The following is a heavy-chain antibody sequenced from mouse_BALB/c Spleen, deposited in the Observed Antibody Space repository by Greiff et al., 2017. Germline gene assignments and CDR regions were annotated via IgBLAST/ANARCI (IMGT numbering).Heavy chain of an antibody. CDR3: ARNPPYRYYAMDY. Sequence: VQLQQSGAELVKPGASVKLSCTASGFNIKDTYMHWVKQRPEQGLEWIGRIDPANGNTKYDPKFQGKATITADTSSNTAYLQLSSLTSEDTAVYFCARNPPYRYYAMDYWGQGTSVTVSS. D-gene: IGHD2-12*01. CDR2: IDPANGNT. J-gene: IGHJ4*01. V-gene: IGHV14-3*02. CDR1: GFNIKDTY.